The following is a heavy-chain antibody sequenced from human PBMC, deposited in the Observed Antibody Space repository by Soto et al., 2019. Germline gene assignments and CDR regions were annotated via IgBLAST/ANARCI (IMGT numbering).Heavy chain of an antibody. CDR3: AKKGTEEGTYYDFWSGYLAPTGGMDV. CDR1: GFTFSSYA. J-gene: IGHJ6*02. V-gene: IGHV3-23*01. Sequence: GGSLRLSCAASGFTFSSYAMSWVRQAPGKGLEWVSAISGSGGSTYYADSVKGRFTISRDNSKNTLYLQMNSLRAEDRAVYYCAKKGTEEGTYYDFWSGYLAPTGGMDVWGQGTTVTVSS. CDR2: ISGSGGST. D-gene: IGHD3-3*01.